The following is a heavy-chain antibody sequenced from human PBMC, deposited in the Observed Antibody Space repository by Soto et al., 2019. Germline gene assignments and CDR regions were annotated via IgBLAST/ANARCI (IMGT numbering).Heavy chain of an antibody. V-gene: IGHV4-30-4*01. CDR3: ARFRSGSYYNTWNWFDP. Sequence: KASETLSLTCTVSGGSISSGDYYWSWIRQPPGKGLEWIGYIYYSGSTYYNPSLKSRVTISVDTSKNQFSLKLSSVTAADTAVYYCARFRSGSYYNTWNWFDPWGQGTLVTVSS. CDR2: IYYSGST. J-gene: IGHJ5*02. CDR1: GGSISSGDYY. D-gene: IGHD3-10*01.